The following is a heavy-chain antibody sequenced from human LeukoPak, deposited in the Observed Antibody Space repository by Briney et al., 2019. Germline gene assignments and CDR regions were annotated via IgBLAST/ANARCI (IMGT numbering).Heavy chain of an antibody. D-gene: IGHD6-13*01. Sequence: GGSLRLSCAASGLTFSNYAMSWVRQAPGKGLEWVSAISGSGGSTYYADSVKGRFTISRDNSKNTLYLQMNSLRAEDTAVYYCANGAVAGNPKPGGYWGQGTLVTVSS. J-gene: IGHJ4*02. V-gene: IGHV3-23*01. CDR2: ISGSGGST. CDR1: GLTFSNYA. CDR3: ANGAVAGNPKPGGY.